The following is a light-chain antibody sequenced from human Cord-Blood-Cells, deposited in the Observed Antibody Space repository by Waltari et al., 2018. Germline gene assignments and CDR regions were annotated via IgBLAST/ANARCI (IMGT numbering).Light chain of an antibody. J-gene: IGKJ4*01. CDR2: AAS. Sequence: DIQMTQSPSSLSASVGDRVTITCPESQSISSYLNWYQQKPGKAPKLLIYAASSLQSGVPSSFSGSGSGTDFTLTISSLQPEDFATYYCQQSYSTPLTFGGGTKVEIK. CDR1: QSISSY. V-gene: IGKV1-39*01. CDR3: QQSYSTPLT.